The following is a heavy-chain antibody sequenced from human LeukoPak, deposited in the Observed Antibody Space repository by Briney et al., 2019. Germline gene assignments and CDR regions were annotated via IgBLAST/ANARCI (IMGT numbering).Heavy chain of an antibody. CDR2: MYYSGST. Sequence: PSETLSLTGTVSGGSISSSSYHWGWIRQPPGKGLEGIGSMYYSGSTYYNPSLKSRVTISVDTSKNQFSLKLSSVTAADTAVYYCARVGAYCSGGSCLRYRNWFDPWGQGTLVTVSS. D-gene: IGHD2-15*01. CDR1: GGSISSSSYH. V-gene: IGHV4-39*01. CDR3: ARVGAYCSGGSCLRYRNWFDP. J-gene: IGHJ5*02.